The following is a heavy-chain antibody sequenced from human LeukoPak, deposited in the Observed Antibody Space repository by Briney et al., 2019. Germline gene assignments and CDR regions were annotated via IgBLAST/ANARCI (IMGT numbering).Heavy chain of an antibody. CDR1: GFTFSNAW. Sequence: GGSLRLSCAASGFTFSNAWMSWVRQAPGKGLEWVGRIKSRTDGGTTDYAAPVKGRFTISRDDSKSTLYLQMNSLKTEDTAVYYCTADITMTLDYYYYYMDVWGKGTTVTVSS. J-gene: IGHJ6*03. CDR2: IKSRTDGGTT. CDR3: TADITMTLDYYYYYMDV. V-gene: IGHV3-15*01. D-gene: IGHD3-22*01.